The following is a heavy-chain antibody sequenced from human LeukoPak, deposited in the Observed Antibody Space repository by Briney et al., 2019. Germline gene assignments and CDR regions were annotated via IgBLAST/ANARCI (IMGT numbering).Heavy chain of an antibody. D-gene: IGHD2-2*01. J-gene: IGHJ3*02. CDR3: ATVTRTLHCSSTSCLAGPNAFDI. CDR2: IYYSGST. CDR1: GGSVSSGGYY. V-gene: IGHV4-31*03. Sequence: SETLSLTCTVSGGSVSSGGYYWSWIRQHPGKGLEWLGYIYYSGSTYYNPSLKSRVTISVDTSKNQFSLKLSSVTAADTAVYYCATVTRTLHCSSTSCLAGPNAFDIWGQGTMVTVSS.